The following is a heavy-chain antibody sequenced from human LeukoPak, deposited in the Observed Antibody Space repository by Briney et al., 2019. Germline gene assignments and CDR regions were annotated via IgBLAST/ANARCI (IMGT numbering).Heavy chain of an antibody. CDR2: IWHDGSNK. D-gene: IGHD2-2*01. CDR3: ARYCSSTSCYSWGAFDI. CDR1: GFTFSSYG. V-gene: IGHV3-33*01. Sequence: GRSLRLSCAASGFTFSSYGMHWVRQAPGKELEWVAVIWHDGSNKYYADSVKGRFTISRDNSKNTLYLQMNSLRAEDTAVYYCARYCSSTSCYSWGAFDIWGQGTMVTVSS. J-gene: IGHJ3*02.